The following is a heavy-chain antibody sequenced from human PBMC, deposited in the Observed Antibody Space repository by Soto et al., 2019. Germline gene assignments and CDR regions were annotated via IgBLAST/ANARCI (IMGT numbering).Heavy chain of an antibody. J-gene: IGHJ4*02. CDR1: GFTVSSNY. CDR3: ARSWWASGYDLAFDY. CDR2: IYSGGST. D-gene: IGHD5-12*01. Sequence: GGSLRLSCAASGFTVSSNYMSWVRQAPGKGLEWVSVIYSGGSTYYAESVKGRSTISRDNSKNTLYLQMNSLRAEDTAVYYCARSWWASGYDLAFDYWGQGTLVTVSS. V-gene: IGHV3-66*01.